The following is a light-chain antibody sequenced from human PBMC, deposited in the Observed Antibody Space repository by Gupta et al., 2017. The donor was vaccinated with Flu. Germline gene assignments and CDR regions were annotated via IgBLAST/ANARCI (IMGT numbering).Light chain of an antibody. CDR1: QSISSW. CDR2: KAS. Sequence: PHTLSASVGDRVTITCRASQSISSWLAWYQQKPGKAPKLLIYKASSLESGVPSRFSGSGSGTEFTLTISSLQPDDFATYYCQQYNSYSWTFGQGTKVEIK. CDR3: QQYNSYSWT. J-gene: IGKJ1*01. V-gene: IGKV1-5*03.